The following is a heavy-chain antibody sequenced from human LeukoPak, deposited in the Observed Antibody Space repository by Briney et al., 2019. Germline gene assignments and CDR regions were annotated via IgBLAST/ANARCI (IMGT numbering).Heavy chain of an antibody. D-gene: IGHD3-22*01. CDR1: GGSISSGDYY. CDR2: MYYSGST. Sequence: SETLSLTCTVSGGSISSGDYYWSWIRQPPGKGLEWIAYMYYSGSTYYNPSLKSRVTMSADTSKNQLSLKLSSVTAADTAVYYCARPYYYDSRINPWGQGILVTVSS. CDR3: ARPYYYDSRINP. V-gene: IGHV4-30-4*01. J-gene: IGHJ5*02.